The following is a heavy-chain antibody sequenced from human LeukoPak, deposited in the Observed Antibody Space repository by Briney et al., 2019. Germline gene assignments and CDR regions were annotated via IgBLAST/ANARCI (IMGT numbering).Heavy chain of an antibody. CDR1: GFTFSSYS. Sequence: GGSLRLSCAASGFTFSSYSMNWVRQAPGKGLEWVSSISSSSSYIYYADSVKGRFTISRDNAKNSLYLQMNSLRAEDTAAYYCARVMRPTTVVTTDFDYWGQGTLVTVSS. CDR2: ISSSSSYI. CDR3: ARVMRPTTVVTTDFDY. D-gene: IGHD4-23*01. J-gene: IGHJ4*02. V-gene: IGHV3-21*01.